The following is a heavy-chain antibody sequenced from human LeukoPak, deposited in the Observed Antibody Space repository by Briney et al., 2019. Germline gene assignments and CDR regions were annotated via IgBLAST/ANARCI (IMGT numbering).Heavy chain of an antibody. Sequence: SETLSLTCTVSGGSISSSSYYWGWIRQPPGKGLEWIGSIYYSGSTYYNPSLKSRVTISVDTSKSQFSLKLSSVTAADTAVYYCATPYSSSWFGFDYWGQGTLVTVSS. CDR3: ATPYSSSWFGFDY. D-gene: IGHD6-13*01. CDR2: IYYSGST. V-gene: IGHV4-39*01. J-gene: IGHJ4*02. CDR1: GGSISSSSYY.